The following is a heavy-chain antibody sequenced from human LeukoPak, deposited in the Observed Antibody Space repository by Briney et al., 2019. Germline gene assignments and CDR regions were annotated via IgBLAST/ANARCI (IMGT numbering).Heavy chain of an antibody. D-gene: IGHD7-27*01. CDR3: VNLPGGGQ. J-gene: IGHJ4*02. Sequence: GGSLRLSCAASGLTVSSSHMIWIRQAPRKGLEWVSIIKSGSNTDYADSVKGRFAISRDNSKNTVYLQMNSLRIEDTAVYYCVNLPGGGQWGQGTLVTVSS. CDR1: GLTVSSSH. CDR2: IKSGSNT. V-gene: IGHV3-66*02.